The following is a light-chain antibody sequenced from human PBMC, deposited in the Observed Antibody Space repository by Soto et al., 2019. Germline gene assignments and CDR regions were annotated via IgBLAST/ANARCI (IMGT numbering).Light chain of an antibody. V-gene: IGKV1-39*01. CDR3: QQNAITPPWT. CDR2: AAS. J-gene: IGKJ1*01. CDR1: QIVSRS. Sequence: QLTQSPSSLSASVGDRVIITCRASQIVSRSLNWYQQKPGQPPKLLLYAASTLHSGVPSRFSGSGSGTEFTLTISSLQPEDFATYYCQQNAITPPWTFGQGTK.